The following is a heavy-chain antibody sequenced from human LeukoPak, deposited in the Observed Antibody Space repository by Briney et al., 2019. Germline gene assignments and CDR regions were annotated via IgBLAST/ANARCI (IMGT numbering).Heavy chain of an antibody. CDR1: GYTFTGYY. V-gene: IGHV1-2*02. Sequence: ASVKVSCKASGYTFTGYYMHWVRQAPGQGLEWMGWINPNSGGTNYAQKFRGRVTMTRDTSISTAYMELSRLRSDDTAVYYCARGHYYGSGSYFDYWGQGTLVTVSS. CDR2: INPNSGGT. J-gene: IGHJ4*02. CDR3: ARGHYYGSGSYFDY. D-gene: IGHD3-10*01.